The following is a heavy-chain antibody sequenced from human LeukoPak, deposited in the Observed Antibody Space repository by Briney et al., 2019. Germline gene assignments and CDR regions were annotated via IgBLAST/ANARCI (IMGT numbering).Heavy chain of an antibody. V-gene: IGHV3-21*01. D-gene: IGHD6-19*01. J-gene: IGHJ6*03. CDR1: GFTFSSYS. CDR3: ARSSGWYHRGPDYYYYYMDV. Sequence: GGSLRLSCAASGFTFSSYSMNWVRQAPGKGLEWVSSISSSSSYIDYADSVKGRFTISRDNAKNSLYLQMNSLRAEDTAVYYCARSSGWYHRGPDYYYYYMDVWGKGTTVTVS. CDR2: ISSSSSYI.